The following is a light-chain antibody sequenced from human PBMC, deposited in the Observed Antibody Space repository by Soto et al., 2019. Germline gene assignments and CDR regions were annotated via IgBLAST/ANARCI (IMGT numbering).Light chain of an antibody. CDR1: QSVSTY. CDR3: QQRYNWPRT. CDR2: DAS. V-gene: IGKV3-11*01. J-gene: IGKJ1*01. Sequence: EIVLTQSPATLSLSPGERATLSCRASQSVSTYLGWYQQKPGQAPRLLIYDASNRATGIPARFSGSGSGTDFTLTISSLDPEDSAVYYCQQRYNWPRTFGQGTKVEI.